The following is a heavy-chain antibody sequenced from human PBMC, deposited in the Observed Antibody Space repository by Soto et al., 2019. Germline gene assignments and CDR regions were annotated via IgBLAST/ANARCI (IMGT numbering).Heavy chain of an antibody. D-gene: IGHD5-12*01. J-gene: IGHJ4*02. CDR2: IYTSGRT. Sequence: QTLSLTCTVSVGSVSTYYWSWIRQPAGKGLEWIGRIYTSGRTNYNPSLKSRLTMSVDTSKNQFSLRLTSVTAADTAVYYCARSGNSGYSPHGYWGQGTLVTVSS. CDR3: ARSGNSGYSPHGY. V-gene: IGHV4-4*07. CDR1: VGSVSTYY.